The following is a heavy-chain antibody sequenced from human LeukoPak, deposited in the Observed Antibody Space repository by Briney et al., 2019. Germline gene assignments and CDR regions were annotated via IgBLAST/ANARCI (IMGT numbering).Heavy chain of an antibody. V-gene: IGHV4-59*08. CDR3: AGHHPRNTVDF. CDR2: ISDIGSI. CDR1: GGSISSYY. Sequence: SETLSLTCTVSGGSISSYYWSWIRQPPGKGLEWIAYISDIGSINYNPSLKSRVTISLDTSKNQFSLKLSSVTAVDTAVYYCAGHHPRNTVDFWGQGTLVTVSS. J-gene: IGHJ4*02. D-gene: IGHD2/OR15-2a*01.